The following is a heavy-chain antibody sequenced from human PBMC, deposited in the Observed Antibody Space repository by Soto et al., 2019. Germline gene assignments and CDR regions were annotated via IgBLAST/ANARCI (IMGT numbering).Heavy chain of an antibody. D-gene: IGHD3-22*01. CDR2: IIPIFGTA. J-gene: IGHJ4*02. V-gene: IGHV1-69*12. CDR1: GGTFSSYA. CDR3: ARDRYDSSGFDLQPFDY. Sequence: QVQLVQSGAEVKKPGSSVKVSCKASGGTFSSYAISWVRQAPGQGLEWMGGIIPIFGTANYAQKFQGRVTITADESTSTAYMELSSLRSDDTAVYYCARDRYDSSGFDLQPFDYWGQGTLVTVSS.